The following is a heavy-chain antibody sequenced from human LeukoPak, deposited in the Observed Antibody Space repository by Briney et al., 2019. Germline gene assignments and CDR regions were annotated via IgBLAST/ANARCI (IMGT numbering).Heavy chain of an antibody. CDR2: INDSGST. D-gene: IGHD1-14*01. CDR1: GGSFSGYY. J-gene: IGHJ4*02. V-gene: IGHV4-34*01. CDR3: ARGTGTGDLDY. Sequence: PSETLSLTCAVYGGSFSGYYWSWIRQPPGKGLEWIGEINDSGSTNYNPSLKSRVTISVDTSKNQFSLKLNSVTAADTAVYYCARGTGTGDLDYWGQGTLVTVSS.